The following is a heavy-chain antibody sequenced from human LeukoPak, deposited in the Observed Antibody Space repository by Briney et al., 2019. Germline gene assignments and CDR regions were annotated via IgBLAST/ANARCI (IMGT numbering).Heavy chain of an antibody. CDR2: ISSSGSSI. CDR1: GFTFSSYE. V-gene: IGHV3-48*03. CDR3: ARQYYYDTSGYDAFDI. Sequence: GGSLRLSCAASGFTFSSYELNWVRQTPGKGLEWVSYISSSGSSIYYADSVKGRFTISRDNAKNSMCLQMNSLRAEDTAVYYCARQYYYDTSGYDAFDIWGQGTMVTVSS. D-gene: IGHD3-22*01. J-gene: IGHJ3*02.